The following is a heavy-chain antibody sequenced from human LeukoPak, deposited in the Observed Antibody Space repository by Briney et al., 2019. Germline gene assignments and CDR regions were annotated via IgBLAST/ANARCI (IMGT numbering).Heavy chain of an antibody. D-gene: IGHD2-15*01. CDR3: ARALGYCSGGSCYRSPYYYYGMDV. J-gene: IGHJ6*02. V-gene: IGHV1-69*02. CDR2: IIPILGIA. Sequence: ASVKVSCKASGGTFSSYTISWVRQAPGQGLEWMGRIIPILGIANYAQKFQGRVTITADKSTSTAYMELSSLRSEDTAVYYRARALGYCSGGSCYRSPYYYYGMDVWGQGTTVTVSS. CDR1: GGTFSSYT.